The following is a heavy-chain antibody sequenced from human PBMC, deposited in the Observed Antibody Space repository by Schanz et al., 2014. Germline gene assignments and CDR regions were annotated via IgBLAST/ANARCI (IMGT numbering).Heavy chain of an antibody. CDR1: GFTVNTNY. CDR2: MYINSGST. J-gene: IGHJ1*01. Sequence: EAQLVESGGGLIQPGGSLRLSCAVSGFTVNTNYMSWVRQAPGKGLEWISSMYINSGSTQYADSVKGRFIISRDSSKNTVFLQMTSLRPEDTAVYFCARDGGSNGYNLALDVWGQGTLVTVSS. CDR3: ARDGGSNGYNLALDV. V-gene: IGHV3-53*01. D-gene: IGHD5-12*01.